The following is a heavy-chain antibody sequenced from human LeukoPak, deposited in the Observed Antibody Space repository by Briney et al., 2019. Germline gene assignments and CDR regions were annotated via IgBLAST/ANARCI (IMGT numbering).Heavy chain of an antibody. CDR2: INHSGST. CDR3: ASAVVVAATEGPYYYYMDV. V-gene: IGHV4-34*01. D-gene: IGHD2-15*01. J-gene: IGHJ6*03. CDR1: GGSFSGYY. Sequence: SETLSLTCAVYGGSFSGYYWSWIRQPPGKGLEWLGEINHSGSTNYNPSLKSRVTISVDTSKNQFSLKLSFVTAADTAVYYCASAVVVAATEGPYYYYMDVWGKGTTVTVSS.